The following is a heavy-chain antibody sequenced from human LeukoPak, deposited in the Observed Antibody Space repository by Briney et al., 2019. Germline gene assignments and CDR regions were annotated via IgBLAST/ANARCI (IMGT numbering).Heavy chain of an antibody. CDR2: IYHSGNT. V-gene: IGHV4-38-2*02. CDR1: AYSISSGYY. CDR3: ARADCYDSSGYYFDY. Sequence: SETLSLTCTVSAYSISSGYYWGWIRQAPGKGLEWIGSIYHSGNTYYNPSLKSRVTISVDTSKNQFSLKLSSVTAADTAVYYCARADCYDSSGYYFDYWGQGTLVTVSS. J-gene: IGHJ4*02. D-gene: IGHD3-22*01.